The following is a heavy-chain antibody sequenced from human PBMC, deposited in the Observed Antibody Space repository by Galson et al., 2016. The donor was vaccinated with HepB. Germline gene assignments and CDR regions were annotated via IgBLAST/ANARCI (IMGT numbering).Heavy chain of an antibody. Sequence: LEWMGGYHPEDGRTIYAQRFQGRVTVTEDTSTDTAYMELSSLSSEDTAVYFCSNGPLIIGRGNWFDPWGQGTLVTVSS. V-gene: IGHV1-24*01. CDR3: SNGPLIIGRGNWFDP. CDR2: YHPEDGRT. J-gene: IGHJ5*02. D-gene: IGHD1-20*01.